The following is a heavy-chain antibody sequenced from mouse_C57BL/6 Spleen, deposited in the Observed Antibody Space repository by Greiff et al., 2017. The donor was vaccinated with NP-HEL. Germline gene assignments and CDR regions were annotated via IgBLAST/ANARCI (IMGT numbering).Heavy chain of an antibody. D-gene: IGHD1-1*01. CDR1: GFTFSDSG. Sequence: EVKLMESGGGLVKPGGSLKLSCAASGFTFSDSGMHWVRQAPEKGLEWVAYISSGSSTIYYADTVKGRFTISRDNAKNTLFLQMTSLRSEDTAMYYCARDYGSPYYFDYWGQGTTLTVSS. V-gene: IGHV5-17*01. J-gene: IGHJ2*01. CDR2: ISSGSSTI. CDR3: ARDYGSPYYFDY.